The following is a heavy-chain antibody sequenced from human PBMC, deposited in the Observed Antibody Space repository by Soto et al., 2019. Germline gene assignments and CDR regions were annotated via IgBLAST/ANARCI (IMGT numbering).Heavy chain of an antibody. CDR1: GGSISSYY. J-gene: IGHJ4*02. V-gene: IGHV4-59*01. CDR2: IYYSGST. CDR3: AREGPAAGNFDY. D-gene: IGHD6-13*01. Sequence: SETLSLTCTVSGGSISSYYWSWIRQPPGKGLEWIGYIYYSGSTNHNPSLKSRVTIAVDTAKNQFSLKLSSVTAADTAVYYCAREGPAAGNFDYWGQGTLVTVSS.